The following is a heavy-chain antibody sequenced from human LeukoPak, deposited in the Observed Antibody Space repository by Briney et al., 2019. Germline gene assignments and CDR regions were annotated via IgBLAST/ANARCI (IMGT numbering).Heavy chain of an antibody. V-gene: IGHV4-39*07. CDR3: ARSEWLSPFDS. Sequence: SETLSLTCTVSGGSISSYYWGWIRQPPGKGLEWIGSIYDSGSTYYNPSLKSRVTISVETSKTQFSRKRSSVTAADTAVYYCARSEWLSPFDSWGQGNLVTVSS. J-gene: IGHJ4*02. D-gene: IGHD3-3*01. CDR1: GGSISSYY. CDR2: IYDSGST.